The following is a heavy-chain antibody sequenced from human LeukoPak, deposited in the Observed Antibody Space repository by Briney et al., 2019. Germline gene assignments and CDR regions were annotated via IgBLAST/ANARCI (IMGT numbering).Heavy chain of an antibody. CDR1: GYTFSSYG. CDR3: ARDIMSDRAFDI. J-gene: IGHJ3*02. V-gene: IGHV1-18*01. Sequence: ASVKVSRKASGYTFSSYGISWVRQAPGQGLEWMGWISAYNGNANYAQKLQGRVTMTTDTSTSTAYMELRSLRSDDTAVYYCARDIMSDRAFDIWGQGTMVTVSS. CDR2: ISAYNGNA.